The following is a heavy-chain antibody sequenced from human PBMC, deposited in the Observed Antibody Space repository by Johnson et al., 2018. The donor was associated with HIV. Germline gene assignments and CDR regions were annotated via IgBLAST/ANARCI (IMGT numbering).Heavy chain of an antibody. CDR3: ARRWELLKTTDAFDI. V-gene: IGHV3-11*04. CDR2: ISSSGSTI. CDR1: GFTFSDYY. Sequence: QVQLVESGGGLVKPGGSLRLSCAASGFTFSDYYMSWIRQAPGKGLDWVSYISSSGSTIYYADSVKGRFTISRDNSKNTLYLQMNSLRAEDTAVYYCARRWELLKTTDAFDIWGQGTMVTVSS. D-gene: IGHD1-26*01. J-gene: IGHJ3*02.